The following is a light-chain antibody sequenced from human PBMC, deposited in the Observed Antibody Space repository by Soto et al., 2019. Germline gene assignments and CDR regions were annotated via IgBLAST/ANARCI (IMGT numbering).Light chain of an antibody. V-gene: IGKV3-15*01. CDR2: GAS. CDR1: QSISSK. Sequence: IKMAQSPDSLSGSPGERATLSCRASQSISSKLAWYQQRPGQAPRLLIYGASTRATGVPVRFRGGGSGTEFTLTISGLQSVDFAVYCPQQYDNWPPTFGGETKVEIX. CDR3: QQYDNWPPT. J-gene: IGKJ4*01.